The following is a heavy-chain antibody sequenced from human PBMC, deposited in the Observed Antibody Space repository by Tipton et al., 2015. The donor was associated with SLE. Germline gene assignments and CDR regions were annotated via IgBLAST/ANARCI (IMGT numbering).Heavy chain of an antibody. CDR3: VGGGQAAFDI. J-gene: IGHJ3*02. Sequence: TLSLTCAVYGGSFSGYYWSWIRQPPGKGLEWIGEINHSGSTNYNPSLKSRVTISVDTSKNQFSLKLSSVTAADTAVYYCVGGGQAAFDIWGQGTMVTVSS. CDR2: INHSGST. CDR1: GGSFSGYY. V-gene: IGHV4-34*09.